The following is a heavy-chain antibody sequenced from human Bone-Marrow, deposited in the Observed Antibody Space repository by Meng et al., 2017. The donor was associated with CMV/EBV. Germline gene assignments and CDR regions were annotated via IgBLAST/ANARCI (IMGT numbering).Heavy chain of an antibody. CDR1: GFTFSSYS. Sequence: GESLKISCAASGFTFSSYSMNWVRQAPGKGMEWVSSISSSSSYIYYADSVKGRFTISRDNSKNKLYLQMNSLRDEDTAVYYCAKEGPERIDANYDFWSGYLKGVGWYFELWARGTLVTVSS. V-gene: IGHV3-21*01. CDR3: AKEGPERIDANYDFWSGYLKGVGWYFEL. J-gene: IGHJ2*01. D-gene: IGHD3-3*01. CDR2: ISSSSSYI.